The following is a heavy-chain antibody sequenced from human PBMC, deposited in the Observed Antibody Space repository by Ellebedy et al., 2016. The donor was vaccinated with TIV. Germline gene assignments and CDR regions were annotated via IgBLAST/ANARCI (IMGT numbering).Heavy chain of an antibody. V-gene: IGHV3-23*01. CDR3: AKGSVGATYYFDS. D-gene: IGHD1-26*01. Sequence: GESLKISCAASGFIFNNAPMSWVRQAPGKGLEWVSAISPTGGSTFYAESVKGRFTISRDNSESTRYLQMNSLRAEDTAIYYCAKGSVGATYYFDSWGQGALVTVSS. CDR1: GFIFNNAP. J-gene: IGHJ4*02. CDR2: ISPTGGST.